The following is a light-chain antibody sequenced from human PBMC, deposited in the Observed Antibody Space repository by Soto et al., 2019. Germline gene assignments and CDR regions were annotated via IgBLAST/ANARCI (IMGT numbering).Light chain of an antibody. V-gene: IGLV2-14*01. J-gene: IGLJ1*01. CDR2: DVT. CDR3: SSYTSFKTLV. CDR1: SSDVGGYKY. Sequence: QSVLTQPASVSDSPGQSTTISCTGSSSDVGGYKYVSWYQQHPGKAPKLLIYDVTNRPSGVSNRFSGSKSGYTASLTISGLQSEDEADYYCSSYTSFKTLVFGTGTKVTVL.